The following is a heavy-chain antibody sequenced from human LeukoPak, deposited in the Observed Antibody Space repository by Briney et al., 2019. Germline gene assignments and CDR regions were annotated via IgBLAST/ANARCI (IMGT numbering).Heavy chain of an antibody. CDR2: IYTSGTT. D-gene: IGHD4-17*01. J-gene: IGHJ4*02. Sequence: SETLSLTCTVSSGSISSYYWSWIRQPAGKGLELIGRIYTSGTTNSNPSLKSRVTMSIDAPKNQFSLKLSSVTAADTAVYYCAAVYGDDVAYWGQGTLVTVSS. CDR1: SGSISSYY. CDR3: AAVYGDDVAY. V-gene: IGHV4-4*07.